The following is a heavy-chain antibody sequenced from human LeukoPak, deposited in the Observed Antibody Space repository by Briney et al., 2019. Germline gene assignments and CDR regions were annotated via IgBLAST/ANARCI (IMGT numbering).Heavy chain of an antibody. CDR2: IKQDGSEK. Sequence: SGGSLRLSCAASGFTFSSYWMSWVRQAPGKGLEWVANIKQDGSEKYYVDSVKGRFTISRDNAKNSLYLQMNSLRAEDTAVYYCASPPFSMVRGVLRWWGQGTLVTVSS. CDR3: ASPPFSMVRGVLRW. CDR1: GFTFSSYW. J-gene: IGHJ4*02. V-gene: IGHV3-7*01. D-gene: IGHD3-10*01.